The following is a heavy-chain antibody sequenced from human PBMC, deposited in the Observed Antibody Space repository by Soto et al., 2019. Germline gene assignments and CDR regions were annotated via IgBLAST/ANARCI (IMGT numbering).Heavy chain of an antibody. CDR3: ARVVTRRIQHLVYYYYGMDV. J-gene: IGHJ6*02. D-gene: IGHD5-18*01. Sequence: SETLSLTCTVSGGSISSGCYYWSWIRQHPGKGLEWIGNIYYSGRTYYNPSLKSRVTISVDTSKNQFSLKVSSVTGADTAVYYCARVVTRRIQHLVYYYYGMDVWGQGTTVTVS. CDR2: IYYSGRT. CDR1: GGSISSGCYY. V-gene: IGHV4-31*03.